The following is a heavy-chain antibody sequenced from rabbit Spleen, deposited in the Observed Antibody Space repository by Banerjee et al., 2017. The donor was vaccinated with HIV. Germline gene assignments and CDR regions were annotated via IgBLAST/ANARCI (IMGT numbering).Heavy chain of an antibody. CDR3: ARDLPGSGNYPYAKNL. J-gene: IGHJ4*01. CDR2: IWGGSSGKT. Sequence: QEQLEESGGGLVQPGGSLKLSCKASGFDFSGYGMSWVRQAPGKGLEWIGYIWGGSSGKTYYGSWAKGRFTISKTSSTTVDLKVTSLTVADTATYFCARDLPGSGNYPYAKNLWGPGTLVTVS. CDR1: GFDFSGYG. D-gene: IGHD6-1*01. V-gene: IGHV1S45*01.